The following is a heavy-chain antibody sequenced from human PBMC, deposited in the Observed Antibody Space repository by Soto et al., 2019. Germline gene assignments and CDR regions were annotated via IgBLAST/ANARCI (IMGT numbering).Heavy chain of an antibody. CDR1: GFTFSSYA. CDR3: ARDQDCSSTSCYTANYYYYGMDV. V-gene: IGHV3-30-3*01. Sequence: GGSLRLSCAASGFTFSSYAMHWVRQAPGKGLEWVAVISYDGSNKYYADSVKGRFTISRDNSKNTLYLQMNSLRAEDTAVYYCARDQDCSSTSCYTANYYYYGMDVWGQGTTVTVSS. J-gene: IGHJ6*02. D-gene: IGHD2-2*02. CDR2: ISYDGSNK.